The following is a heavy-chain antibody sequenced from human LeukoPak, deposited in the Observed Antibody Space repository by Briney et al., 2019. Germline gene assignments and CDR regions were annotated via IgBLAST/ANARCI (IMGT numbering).Heavy chain of an antibody. Sequence: GKSLRLSCAASGFTFSDYYMSWIRQAPGKGLEWVSYISSSGSTKYYADSVKGRFTISRDNAKNSLYLQMNSLRAEDTAVYYCARPLNYYDSSGYDYWGQGTLVTVSS. CDR1: GFTFSDYY. D-gene: IGHD3-22*01. CDR3: ARPLNYYDSSGYDY. CDR2: ISSSGSTK. V-gene: IGHV3-11*04. J-gene: IGHJ4*02.